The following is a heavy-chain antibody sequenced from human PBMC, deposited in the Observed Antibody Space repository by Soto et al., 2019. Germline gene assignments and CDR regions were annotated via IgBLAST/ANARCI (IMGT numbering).Heavy chain of an antibody. Sequence: SDTLSLTCAVYGGSFSGYYWSWIRQPPGKGLEWIGEINHSGSTNYNPSLKSRVTISVDTSKNQFSLKLSSVTAADTAVYYCERGRVLRAAGLIDYWGQGTLVTVSS. CDR3: ERGRVLRAAGLIDY. D-gene: IGHD6-13*01. CDR1: GGSFSGYY. J-gene: IGHJ4*02. CDR2: INHSGST. V-gene: IGHV4-34*01.